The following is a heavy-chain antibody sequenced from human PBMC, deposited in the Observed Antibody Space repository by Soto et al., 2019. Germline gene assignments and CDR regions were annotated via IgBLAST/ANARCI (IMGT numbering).Heavy chain of an antibody. D-gene: IGHD4-17*01. CDR1: VGSISSYY. J-gene: IGHJ5*02. V-gene: IGHV4-4*07. Sequence: SQPLYLTCTFSVGSISSYYWSWIRQPAGKGLEWIGRIYTSGSTNYNPSLKSRVTMSVDTSKNQFSLKLSSVTAADTAVYYCARDLFTVTTDWFDPWGQGTLVTVA. CDR2: IYTSGST. CDR3: ARDLFTVTTDWFDP.